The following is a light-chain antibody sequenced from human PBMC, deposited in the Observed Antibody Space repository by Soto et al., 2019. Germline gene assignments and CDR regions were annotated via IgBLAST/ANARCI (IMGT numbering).Light chain of an antibody. CDR2: GAS. CDR3: QQYGTSPPLT. V-gene: IGKV3-20*01. J-gene: IGKJ4*01. Sequence: EIVLTQSPGTLSLSPGERATLSCRASQSVSSSYLAGYQQKPGQAPRLLIYGASSRATGIPDRFSGSGSATDFTLTISRLEPEDFAVYYCQQYGTSPPLTFGGGTKVDIK. CDR1: QSVSSSY.